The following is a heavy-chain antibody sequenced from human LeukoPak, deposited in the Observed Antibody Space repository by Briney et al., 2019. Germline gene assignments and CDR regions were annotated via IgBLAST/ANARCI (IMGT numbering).Heavy chain of an antibody. V-gene: IGHV3-33*08. Sequence: GGSLRLSCAASGFTFSNAWMSWVRQAPGKGLEWVAVIWHDGSNKYYADSVKGRFTISRDNSKNTLYLQMNSLRAEDAAVYYCARDTSGFDYWGQGTLVTVSS. J-gene: IGHJ4*02. CDR1: GFTFSNAW. D-gene: IGHD3-10*01. CDR2: IWHDGSNK. CDR3: ARDTSGFDY.